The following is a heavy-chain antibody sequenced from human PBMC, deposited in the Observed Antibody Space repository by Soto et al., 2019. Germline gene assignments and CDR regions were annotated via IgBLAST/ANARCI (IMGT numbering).Heavy chain of an antibody. D-gene: IGHD3-10*01. V-gene: IGHV3-53*04. CDR2: IYSGGDT. CDR1: GFAVRHNY. J-gene: IGHJ6*04. CDR3: ARKTDSIPSGGDV. Sequence: EVQLVESGGGLVQPGGSLRLSCTASGFAVRHNYMTWVRQAPRKGLEWVSLIYSGGDTAYADSVKGRFTISRHTSQNTLYLQMNSLRAEDPAVYYCARKTDSIPSGGDVWGKGTAVTVSS.